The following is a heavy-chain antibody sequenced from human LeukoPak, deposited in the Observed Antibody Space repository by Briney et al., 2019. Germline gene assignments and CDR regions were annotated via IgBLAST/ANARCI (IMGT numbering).Heavy chain of an antibody. CDR3: ARDRYCSGGSCYSGWFDP. J-gene: IGHJ5*02. V-gene: IGHV3-30-3*01. D-gene: IGHD2-15*01. Sequence: GRSLRLSCAASGFTFSSYAMHWVRQAPGKGLEWVAVISYDGSNKYYADYVKGRFTISRDNSKNTLYLQMNSLRAEDTAVYYCARDRYCSGGSCYSGWFDPWGQGTLVTVSS. CDR1: GFTFSSYA. CDR2: ISYDGSNK.